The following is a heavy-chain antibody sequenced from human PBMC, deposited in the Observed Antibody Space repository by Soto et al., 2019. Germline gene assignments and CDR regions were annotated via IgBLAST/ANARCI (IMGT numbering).Heavy chain of an antibody. J-gene: IGHJ5*02. CDR2: IHYSGST. Sequence: QLQLQESGPGLVKPSETLSLTCTVSGASINSSPYQWGWIRQPPGKGLEWIGNIHYSGSTSYNPSLKSRITMSVDTSRNQFSLKLSSVTAADTAAYFCARTHNYYDYIWGDYPWWSWFDPWGHGTLVTVSS. CDR1: GASINSSPYQ. D-gene: IGHD3-16*02. V-gene: IGHV4-39*01. CDR3: ARTHNYYDYIWGDYPWWSWFDP.